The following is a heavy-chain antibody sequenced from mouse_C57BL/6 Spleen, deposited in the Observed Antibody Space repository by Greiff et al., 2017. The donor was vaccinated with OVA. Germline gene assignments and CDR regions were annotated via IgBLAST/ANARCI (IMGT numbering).Heavy chain of an antibody. CDR2: INPYTGRT. Sequence: VQLQQSGPVLVKPGAPVKMSCKASGYTFTDYYLNWVKQSHGQSLEWIGVINPYTGRTSYNQKFQGTATLTVDKSSSTAYMELNSLTSEDSAVYYCARSPIYYDHHAVHYFDYWGQGPTLTVPS. CDR3: ARSPIYYDHHAVHYFDY. CDR1: GYTFTDYY. D-gene: IGHD2-4*01. J-gene: IGHJ2*01. V-gene: IGHV1-19*01.